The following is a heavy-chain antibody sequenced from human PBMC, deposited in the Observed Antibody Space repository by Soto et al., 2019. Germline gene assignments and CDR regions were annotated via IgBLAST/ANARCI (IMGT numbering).Heavy chain of an antibody. D-gene: IGHD2-2*01. J-gene: IGHJ5*02. CDR1: GGAISNSLNY. V-gene: IGHV4-39*01. Sequence: QLQLQESSPGLVKPSETLSLTCSVSGGAISNSLNYWGWIRQPPGKGLEWIGTIYYTGNIYYNPSRMGRVHISIDTSRIQFSLRLRSVTAADTAVYYCARQGRCSISSCYDVGSPYNYFNPWGQGTLVTVST. CDR3: ARQGRCSISSCYDVGSPYNYFNP. CDR2: IYYTGNI.